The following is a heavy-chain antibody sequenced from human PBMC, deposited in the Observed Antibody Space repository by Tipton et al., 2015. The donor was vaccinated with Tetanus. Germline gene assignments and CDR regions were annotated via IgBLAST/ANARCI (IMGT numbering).Heavy chain of an antibody. Sequence: SLRLSCAASGFTFSSYSMNWVRQAPGKGLEWVSYISSSSSTIYYADSVKGRFTISRDNAKNSLYLQMNSLRDEDTAVYYCAKDLFTILVVIKPGYFQHWGQGPLVTVSS. D-gene: IGHD3-3*01. CDR2: ISSSSSTI. V-gene: IGHV3-48*02. CDR3: AKDLFTILVVIKPGYFQH. CDR1: GFTFSSYS. J-gene: IGHJ1*01.